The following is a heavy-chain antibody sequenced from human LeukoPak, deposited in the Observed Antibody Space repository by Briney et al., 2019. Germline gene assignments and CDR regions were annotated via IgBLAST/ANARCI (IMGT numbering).Heavy chain of an antibody. D-gene: IGHD3-22*01. CDR1: GYTFTGYY. CDR3: ARVDDRGHYYDSSGPRKLFDY. CDR2: INPDSGGT. J-gene: IGHJ4*02. V-gene: IGHV1-2*02. Sequence: GASVKVSCKASGYTFTGYYMHWVRQAPGQGLEWVGWINPDSGGTNYAQKFQGRVTMTRDTPIRTAYMELSRLRSDDTAVYYCARVDDRGHYYDSSGPRKLFDYWGQGTLVTVSS.